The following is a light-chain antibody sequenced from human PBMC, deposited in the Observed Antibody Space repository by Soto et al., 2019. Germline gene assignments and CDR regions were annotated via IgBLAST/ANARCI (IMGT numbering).Light chain of an antibody. V-gene: IGKV1-5*03. CDR1: QTISSW. Sequence: DIQMTQSPSTLSGSVGDRVTITCRASQTISSWLSWYQHKPGKAPKLLIYKASTLKSGVPSRFSATVSGTEFSLTITSLQPEDFATYYCQQLFDSPITFGQGTRLEIK. CDR3: QQLFDSPIT. J-gene: IGKJ5*01. CDR2: KAS.